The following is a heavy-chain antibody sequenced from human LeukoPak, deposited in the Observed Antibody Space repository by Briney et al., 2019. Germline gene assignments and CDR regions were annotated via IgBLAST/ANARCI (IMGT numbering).Heavy chain of an antibody. J-gene: IGHJ4*02. Sequence: GRSLRLSCAASGFTFSSYWMSWVRQAPGKGLEWVANIKQDGSEKYYVDSVKGRFTISRDNAKNSLYLQMNSLRAEDTAVYYCARDVTSHYYDSSGSIFDYWGQGTLVTVSS. V-gene: IGHV3-7*01. CDR1: GFTFSSYW. D-gene: IGHD3-22*01. CDR2: IKQDGSEK. CDR3: ARDVTSHYYDSSGSIFDY.